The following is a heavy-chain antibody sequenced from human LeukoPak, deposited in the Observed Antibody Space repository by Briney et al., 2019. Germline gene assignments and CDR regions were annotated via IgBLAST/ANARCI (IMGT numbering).Heavy chain of an antibody. Sequence: GWSLRLSCAASGFTFSSYDMHWVRQVTGKGLEWVSGISTAGDTYYPGSVKGRFTVSRENAKNSLYLQMNSLRAGDTAVYYCARGLPGGFDYWGQGTLVTVSS. CDR3: ARGLPGGFDY. CDR1: GFTFSSYD. CDR2: ISTAGDT. V-gene: IGHV3-13*01. J-gene: IGHJ4*02. D-gene: IGHD3-16*01.